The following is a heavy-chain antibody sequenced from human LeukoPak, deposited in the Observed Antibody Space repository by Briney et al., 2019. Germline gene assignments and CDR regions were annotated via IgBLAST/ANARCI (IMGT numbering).Heavy chain of an antibody. CDR2: TYYRSKWYN. D-gene: IGHD5-18*01. CDR3: ARAGGVQLWLLRLDY. J-gene: IGHJ4*02. CDR1: GDSVSSNSAA. V-gene: IGHV6-1*01. Sequence: SQTLSLTCAISGDSVSSNSAAWNWIRQSPSRGLEWLGRTYYRSKWYNDYAVSVKSRITINPDTSKNQFSLKLSSVTAADTAVYYCARAGGVQLWLLRLDYWGQGTLVTVSS.